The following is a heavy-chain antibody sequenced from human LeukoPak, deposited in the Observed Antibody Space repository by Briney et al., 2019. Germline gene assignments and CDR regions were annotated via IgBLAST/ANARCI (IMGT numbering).Heavy chain of an antibody. J-gene: IGHJ4*02. CDR3: AKDALSGWYGYSDY. CDR1: GFTFSNYA. Sequence: GGSLTLSCAASGFTFSNYAMNWVRQAPGKGLEWVSSISGSGSSTYYADFVKGRFTISRDNSKNTLFLKMNSLRAEDTAVYHCAKDALSGWYGYSDYWGQGTLVTVSS. D-gene: IGHD6-19*01. CDR2: ISGSGSST. V-gene: IGHV3-23*01.